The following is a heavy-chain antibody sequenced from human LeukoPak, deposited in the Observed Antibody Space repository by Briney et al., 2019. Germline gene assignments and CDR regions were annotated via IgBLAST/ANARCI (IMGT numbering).Heavy chain of an antibody. Sequence: PGGSLRLSCEASGFNFIDYVMHWVRQAPGKGLEWVSTIVQSGGSTYYADSVRGRFTISRDNSKSTLFLEMTSLRAEDTAVYYCARENYGSFDYWGQGTLVTVSS. D-gene: IGHD3-10*01. CDR2: IVQSGGST. V-gene: IGHV3-23*01. CDR3: ARENYGSFDY. J-gene: IGHJ4*02. CDR1: GFNFIDYV.